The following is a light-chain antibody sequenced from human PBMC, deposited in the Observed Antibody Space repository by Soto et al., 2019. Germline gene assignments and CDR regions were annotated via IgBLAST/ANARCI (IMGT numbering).Light chain of an antibody. CDR1: QSVSNSY. V-gene: IGKV3-20*01. CDR3: QQYDSSRT. J-gene: IGKJ1*01. Sequence: EIVLTQSPGTLSLSPGERATLSCRASQSVSNSYLAWYQQKPGQAPRLLIYGVSSGATGIPDRFSGSGSGTDFTLTISRLGPEDFAVYYCQQYDSSRTFGQGTKVDIK. CDR2: GVS.